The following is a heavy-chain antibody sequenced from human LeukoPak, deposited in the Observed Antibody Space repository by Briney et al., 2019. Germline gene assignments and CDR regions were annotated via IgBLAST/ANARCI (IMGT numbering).Heavy chain of an antibody. CDR3: ARDSYSSSWDYYHYGMDV. CDR2: ISSSSSYI. J-gene: IGHJ6*02. V-gene: IGHV3-21*01. D-gene: IGHD6-13*01. CDR1: GFTFSSYS. Sequence: GGSLRLSCAASGFTFSSYSMNWVRQAPGKGLEWVSSISSSSSYIYYADSVKGRFTISRDNAKNSLYLQMNSLRAEDTAVYYCARDSYSSSWDYYHYGMDVWGQGTTVTVSS.